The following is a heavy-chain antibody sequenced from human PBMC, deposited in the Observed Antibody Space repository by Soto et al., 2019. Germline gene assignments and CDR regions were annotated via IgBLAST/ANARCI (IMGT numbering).Heavy chain of an antibody. CDR1: GYTFTSYA. J-gene: IGHJ3*02. V-gene: IGHV1-3*01. Sequence: ASVKVSCKASGYTFTSYAMHWVRQAPGQRLDWMGWINAGNGNTKYSQKFQGRVTITRDTSASTAYMELSSLRSEDTAVYYCASPLKSRRKDPAAEDAFDIWGQGTMVTVSS. D-gene: IGHD6-13*01. CDR2: INAGNGNT. CDR3: ASPLKSRRKDPAAEDAFDI.